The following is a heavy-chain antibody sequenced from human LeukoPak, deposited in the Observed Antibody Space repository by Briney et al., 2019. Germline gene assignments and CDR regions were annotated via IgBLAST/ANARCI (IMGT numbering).Heavy chain of an antibody. J-gene: IGHJ4*02. V-gene: IGHV4-31*03. Sequence: PSQTLSLTCNVSGASISSDGYYWSWIRQHPGKGLEWIGYIYHSGFTYDNPSLKSRLAISVDTSKNQFSLKLSSVTVADTAVYYCARTTTKTAYYFDSWGQGTLVTVSS. CDR1: GASISSDGYY. D-gene: IGHD4-17*01. CDR2: IYHSGFT. CDR3: ARTTTKTAYYFDS.